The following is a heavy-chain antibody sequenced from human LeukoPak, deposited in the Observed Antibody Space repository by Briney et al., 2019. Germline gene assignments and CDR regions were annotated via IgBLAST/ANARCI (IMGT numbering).Heavy chain of an antibody. J-gene: IGHJ4*02. V-gene: IGHV4-39*01. Sequence: SETLSLTCTVSGVSIGSSGHYWGWIRQPPGKGLEWIASIYYDGSDFYNPSLRSRVTISVDTSKNQFSLKVTAVTAADTAVYYCARQSFYDFWTFDSWGQGTLVTVSS. CDR3: ARQSFYDFWTFDS. CDR1: GVSIGSSGHY. D-gene: IGHD3-3*01. CDR2: IYYDGSD.